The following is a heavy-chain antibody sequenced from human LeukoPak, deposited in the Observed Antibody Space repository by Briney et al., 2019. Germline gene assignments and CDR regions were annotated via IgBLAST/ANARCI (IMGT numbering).Heavy chain of an antibody. CDR1: DDSISSYY. CDR2: IYYSGST. V-gene: IGHV4-59*08. J-gene: IGHJ4*02. Sequence: PSETLSLTCTVSDDSISSYYWTWIRQSPGKGLEWIGYIYYSGSTNYNPSLKSRVTISLDTSKNQFSLKLTSVTAADTAVYCCASGNYYTSGSYFDYWGQGTLVTASS. CDR3: ASGNYYTSGSYFDY. D-gene: IGHD3-10*01.